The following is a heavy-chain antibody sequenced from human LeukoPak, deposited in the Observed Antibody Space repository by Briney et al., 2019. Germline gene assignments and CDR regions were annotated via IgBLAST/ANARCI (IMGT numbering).Heavy chain of an antibody. J-gene: IGHJ6*03. CDR3: ARAPVSLYHYMDV. CDR1: GFTFSSYW. Sequence: GGSLSLSCAASGFTFSSYWIHWVRQAPGEGLVWVSRGNRDGSNTSYADSWKGGFTISRDNAKTALYLQMNSLRAEDTAVYYCARAPVSLYHYMDVWGKGTTVTVSS. D-gene: IGHD3-16*02. V-gene: IGHV3-74*01. CDR2: GNRDGSNT.